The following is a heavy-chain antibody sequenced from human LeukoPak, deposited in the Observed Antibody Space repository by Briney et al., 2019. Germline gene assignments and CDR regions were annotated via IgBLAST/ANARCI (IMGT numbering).Heavy chain of an antibody. J-gene: IGHJ4*02. CDR2: IHYDGRNQ. CDR1: GFTFSDYY. Sequence: GGSLRLSCAASGFTFSDYYMSWIRQAPGKGLEWVTFIHYDGRNQYYADSVKGRFTISRDNSKNTLYLQMNSLRPEDTAVYYCAKAAYDSSGSWYYFDYRGQGTLVTVSS. V-gene: IGHV3-30*02. CDR3: AKAAYDSSGSWYYFDY. D-gene: IGHD3-22*01.